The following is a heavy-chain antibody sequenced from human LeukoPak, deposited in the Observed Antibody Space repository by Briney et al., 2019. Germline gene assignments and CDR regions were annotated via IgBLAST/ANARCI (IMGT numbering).Heavy chain of an antibody. CDR1: GGTFSSYA. J-gene: IGHJ5*02. CDR2: IIPIFGTA. D-gene: IGHD2-15*01. Sequence: ASVKVSCKASGGTFSSYAISWVRQAPGQGLEWMGGIIPIFGTANYAQKFQGRVTITADESTSTAYMELSSLRSEDTAVYYCARANRGYCSGGSCHYNWFDPWGQGTLVTVSS. V-gene: IGHV1-69*01. CDR3: ARANRGYCSGGSCHYNWFDP.